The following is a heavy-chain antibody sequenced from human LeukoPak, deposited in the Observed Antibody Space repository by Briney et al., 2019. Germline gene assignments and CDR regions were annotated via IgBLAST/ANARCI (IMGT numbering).Heavy chain of an antibody. D-gene: IGHD1-20*01. CDR1: GFTFSNYG. CDR3: AKVFNWNDAFF. J-gene: IGHJ3*01. Sequence: PGGSLRLSCAASGFTFSNYGMHWVRQAPGKGLEWVAFIWYDGSNKYYADSVKGRFTISRDNSKNTLYLQMNSLRAEDTAVYYCAKVFNWNDAFFWGQGTMVTVSS. CDR2: IWYDGSNK. V-gene: IGHV3-30*02.